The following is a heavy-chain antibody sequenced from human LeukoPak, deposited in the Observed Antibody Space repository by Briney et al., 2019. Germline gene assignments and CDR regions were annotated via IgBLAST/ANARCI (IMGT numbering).Heavy chain of an antibody. J-gene: IGHJ4*02. V-gene: IGHV4-59*01. D-gene: IGHD3-10*01. CDR1: GGSISSYS. CDR3: ASSYYYGSGSYYNSFDY. CDR2: IYYSGST. Sequence: SETLSLTCTVSGGSISSYSWRWIRQPPGKGLEWMGYIYYSGSTNYNPSLKSRVTISVDTSKNLFSLKLSSATAADTAVYYCASSYYYGSGSYYNSFDYWGQGTLVTVSS.